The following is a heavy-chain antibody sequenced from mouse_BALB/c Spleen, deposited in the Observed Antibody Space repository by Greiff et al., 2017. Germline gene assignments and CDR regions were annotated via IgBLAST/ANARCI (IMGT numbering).Heavy chain of an antibody. Sequence: VKLVESGPDLVAPSQSLSITCTVSGFSLTSYGVHWVRQPPGKGLEWLVVIWSDGSTTYNSALKSRLSISKDNSKSQVFLKMNSLQTDDTAMYYCAREARATPGTMDYWGQGTSVTVSS. CDR3: AREARATPGTMDY. V-gene: IGHV2-6-2*01. CDR2: IWSDGST. CDR1: GFSLTSYG. D-gene: IGHD3-1*01. J-gene: IGHJ4*01.